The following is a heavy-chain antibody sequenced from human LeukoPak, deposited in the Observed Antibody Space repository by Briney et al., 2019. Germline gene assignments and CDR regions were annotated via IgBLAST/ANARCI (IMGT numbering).Heavy chain of an antibody. V-gene: IGHV5-51*01. Sequence: GESLKISCKGSGYRFIDYWIGWVRQMPGKGLEWMGIIYPGDSDTRYSPPFQGQVTISADKSISTAYLQWSSLKASDTAIYYCARQWGDCSSTSCYSAYWGQGTLVTVSS. CDR1: GYRFIDYW. J-gene: IGHJ4*02. CDR3: ARQWGDCSSTSCYSAY. CDR2: IYPGDSDT. D-gene: IGHD2-2*01.